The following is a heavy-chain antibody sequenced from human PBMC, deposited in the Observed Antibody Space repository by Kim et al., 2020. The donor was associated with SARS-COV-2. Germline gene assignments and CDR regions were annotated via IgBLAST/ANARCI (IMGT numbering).Heavy chain of an antibody. CDR3: ARRITVAGAGFDY. Sequence: GGSLRLSCAASGFTFSSSWMDWVRQAPGEGLIWVSRINSAGSNTKYADCVKGRCTISRDNAKNTLYLQMNSLRAEDSAVYYCARRITVAGAGFDYWGQGTLVTVSA. D-gene: IGHD6-19*01. CDR1: GFTFSSSW. V-gene: IGHV3-74*03. CDR2: INSAGSNT. J-gene: IGHJ4*02.